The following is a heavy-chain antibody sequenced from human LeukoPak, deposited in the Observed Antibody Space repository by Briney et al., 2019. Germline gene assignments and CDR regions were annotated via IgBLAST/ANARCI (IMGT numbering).Heavy chain of an antibody. CDR1: GFTLSTYW. CDR3: AKDRSMVRGASDS. J-gene: IGHJ4*02. CDR2: IKQDGSEK. Sequence: GGSLRLSCAASGFTLSTYWMTWVRQAPGKGLEWVANIKQDGSEKYYADSVKGRFTISRDNAKNSLYLQMNSLRAEDTAVYYCAKDRSMVRGASDSWGQGTLVTVSS. D-gene: IGHD3-10*01. V-gene: IGHV3-7*01.